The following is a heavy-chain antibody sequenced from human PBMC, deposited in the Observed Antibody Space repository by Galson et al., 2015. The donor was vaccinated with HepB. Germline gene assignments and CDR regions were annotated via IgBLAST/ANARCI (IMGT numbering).Heavy chain of an antibody. J-gene: IGHJ4*02. D-gene: IGHD5/OR15-5a*01. CDR1: GYSLFEAS. Sequence: SVKVSCKVSGYSLFEASIHWVRQAPGKGLEWMGGFDAEEGETIHAQRFQGRVTMTEDTSTDTAYMELNSLISQDTAVYFCAMDIVSTLYPYDSWGQGTLVTVSS. CDR3: AMDIVSTLYPYDS. V-gene: IGHV1-24*01. CDR2: FDAEEGET.